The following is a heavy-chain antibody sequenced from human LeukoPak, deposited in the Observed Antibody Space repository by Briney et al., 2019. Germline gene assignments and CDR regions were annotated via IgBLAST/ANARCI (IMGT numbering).Heavy chain of an antibody. Sequence: GGSLRLSCAASGFTFSSYWMHWVRQAPGKGLQWVSSITTTSTSKYYADSVKGRFTISRDNAKNSLYLQMDSLRDEDTAVYYCVRDAAYSAFNMWGQGTMVTVSS. CDR2: ITTTSTSK. D-gene: IGHD4-11*01. CDR3: VRDAAYSAFNM. J-gene: IGHJ3*02. V-gene: IGHV3-48*02. CDR1: GFTFSSYW.